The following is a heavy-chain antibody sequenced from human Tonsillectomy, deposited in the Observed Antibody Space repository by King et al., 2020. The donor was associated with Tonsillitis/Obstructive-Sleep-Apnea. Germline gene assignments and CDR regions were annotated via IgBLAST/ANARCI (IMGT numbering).Heavy chain of an antibody. D-gene: IGHD2-2*01. J-gene: IGHJ4*02. CDR3: GRVSLPGYCGTASCFGSDY. CDR1: GFTFSDYG. Sequence: VQLVESGGGVVQPGRSLRLSWAASGFTFSDYGMHWFRQAPGKGLEWVALIWFDGSTQYYADSVKGRFSISRDNSMDTVFLQLNSLRAEDTALYYCGRVSLPGYCGTASCFGSDYWGQGTLVTVSS. V-gene: IGHV3-33*01. CDR2: IWFDGSTQ.